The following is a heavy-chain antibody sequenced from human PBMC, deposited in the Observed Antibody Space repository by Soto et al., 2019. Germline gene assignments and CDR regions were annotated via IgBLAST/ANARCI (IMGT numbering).Heavy chain of an antibody. CDR2: ISYDGSNK. J-gene: IGHJ4*02. CDR3: ARDQGDFWSGYYDY. Sequence: GGSLRLSCAVSGFTFSNYGMNWVRQAPGKGLEWVAVISYDGSNKYYADSVKGRFTISRDNSKNTLYLQMNSLRAEDTAVYYCARDQGDFWSGYYDYWGQGTLVTVSS. CDR1: GFTFSNYG. D-gene: IGHD3-3*01. V-gene: IGHV3-30*03.